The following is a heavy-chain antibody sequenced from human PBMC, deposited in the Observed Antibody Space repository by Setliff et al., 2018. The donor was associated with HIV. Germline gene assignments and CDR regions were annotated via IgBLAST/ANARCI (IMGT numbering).Heavy chain of an antibody. CDR1: GGSINNYQ. J-gene: IGHJ4*02. V-gene: IGHV4-4*08. CDR2: IYTSGSS. Sequence: PSETLSLTCTVSGVSGGSINNYQWSWIRQPPGKGLEWIGYIYTSGSSNYNPSLKGRVTISGDTSKRQFSLKMSSVTAADTAVYYCARGEPVDILTGYFDYWGQGTLVTVSS. D-gene: IGHD3-9*01. CDR3: ARGEPVDILTGYFDY.